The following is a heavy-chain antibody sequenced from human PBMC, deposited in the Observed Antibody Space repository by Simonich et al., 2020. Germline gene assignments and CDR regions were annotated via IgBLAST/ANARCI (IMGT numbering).Heavy chain of an antibody. CDR2: NNPNSGGK. J-gene: IGHJ6*03. V-gene: IGHV1-2*02. CDR3: ARDLRGSYYYYYYMDV. Sequence: QVQLVQSGAEVKKPGASGKVSCKASGYTFTGYYMHLVRQAPRQGLELMGGNNPNSGGKNYAQKFKGRVTMTGETSISTAYMELSRLRSDDTAVYYCARDLRGSYYYYYYMDVWGKGTTVTVSS. D-gene: IGHD1-26*01. CDR1: GYTFTGYY.